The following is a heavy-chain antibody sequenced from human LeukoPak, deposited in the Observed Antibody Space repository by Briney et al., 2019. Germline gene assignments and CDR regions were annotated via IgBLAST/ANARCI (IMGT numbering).Heavy chain of an antibody. CDR1: GFTSSDYS. V-gene: IGHV3-48*04. J-gene: IGHJ4*02. CDR2: IGLGSGFV. CDR3: ARDHKWAFDY. Sequence: QPGASLRLSSATSGFTSSDYSLNWVRQAPGRVLEWISYIGLGSGFVSYSDSVKGRFTISRDTARNSVDLQMNSLRADDTAVYYCARDHKWAFDYWGQGTLVTVSS. D-gene: IGHD1-26*01.